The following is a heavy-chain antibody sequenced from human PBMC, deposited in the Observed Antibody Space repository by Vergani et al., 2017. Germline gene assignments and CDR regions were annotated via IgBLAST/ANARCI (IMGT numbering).Heavy chain of an antibody. V-gene: IGHV5-51*01. J-gene: IGHJ6*03. CDR2: VYARDSIT. CDR3: ARVYCRGMSCAGTDYFYHIDV. CDR1: GYTFTDYW. D-gene: IGHD3/OR15-3a*01. Sequence: EVQLVQSGAEVKKPGESLKISCEGSGYTFTDYWVGWVRQKPGKGLEWMGVVYARDSITRYSLPFEGQVTISADKSINTAYLEWDSLRASDSAMYYCARVYCRGMSCAGTDYFYHIDVWGKGTTVTVS.